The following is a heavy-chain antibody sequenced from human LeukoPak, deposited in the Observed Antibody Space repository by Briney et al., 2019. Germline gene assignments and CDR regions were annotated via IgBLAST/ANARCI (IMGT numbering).Heavy chain of an antibody. D-gene: IGHD5-24*01. CDR1: GYSFTTYL. CDR2: IYGGGTDT. Sequence: GEALNISCTGSGYSFTTYLIGWVRPTPGMGQEWMGFIYGGGTDTRYSPSFQGQVTISVDKSISTAYLQWSSLKASDTAIYYCARTGDGKYYFDYWGQGTLVTVSS. CDR3: ARTGDGKYYFDY. J-gene: IGHJ4*02. V-gene: IGHV5-51*01.